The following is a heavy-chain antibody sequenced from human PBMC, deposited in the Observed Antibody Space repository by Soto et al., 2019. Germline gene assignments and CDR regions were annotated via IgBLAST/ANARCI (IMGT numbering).Heavy chain of an antibody. CDR2: IIPIFETT. CDR3: VRAQRSLEWLCSFDY. V-gene: IGHV1-69*01. D-gene: IGHD3-3*01. J-gene: IGHJ4*02. Sequence: QVQLVQSGAEVKKPGSSVKVSCKASGGSFRNYVLSWVRQAPGQGLEWMGGIIPIFETTRHAQKFQGRVTITADDSTSTAYMELSSLRSEDTAVYYCVRAQRSLEWLCSFDYWGQGTLVTVSS. CDR1: GGSFRNYV.